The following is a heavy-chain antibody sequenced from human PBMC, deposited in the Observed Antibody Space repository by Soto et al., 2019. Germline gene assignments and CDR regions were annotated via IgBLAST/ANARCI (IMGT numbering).Heavy chain of an antibody. CDR3: AKDTGSTTNYYYYRDV. Sequence: PGGSLRLSCAASGFTFDDYAMHWVRQAPGKGLEWVSRISWNSGSIGYSDSVKGRFTISRDNAKNSLYLQINSLRAEDTALYYCAKDTGSTTNYYYYRDVWGKGTTFTVYS. CDR1: GFTFDDYA. D-gene: IGHD2-2*01. J-gene: IGHJ6*03. CDR2: ISWNSGSI. V-gene: IGHV3-9*01.